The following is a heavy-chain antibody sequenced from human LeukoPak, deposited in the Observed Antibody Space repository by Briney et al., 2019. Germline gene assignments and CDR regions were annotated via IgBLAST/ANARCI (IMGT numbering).Heavy chain of an antibody. CDR3: ATDSGRVWLHYGMDV. Sequence: GASVKVSCKVSGYTLTELSMHWVRQAPGKGLEWMGGFDPEDGETIYAQKFQGRVTMTEDTSTDAAYMELSSLRSEDTAVYYCATDSGRVWLHYGMDVWGQGTTVTVSS. CDR1: GYTLTELS. CDR2: FDPEDGET. J-gene: IGHJ6*02. V-gene: IGHV1-24*01. D-gene: IGHD2-8*02.